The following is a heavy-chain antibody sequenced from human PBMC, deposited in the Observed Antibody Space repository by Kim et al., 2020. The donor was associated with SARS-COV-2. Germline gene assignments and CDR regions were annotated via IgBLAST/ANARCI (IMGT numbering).Heavy chain of an antibody. J-gene: IGHJ4*02. Sequence: ASVKVSCKASGYTFTSYGISWVRQAPGQGLEWMGWISAYNGNTNYAQKLQGRVTMTTDTSTSTAYMELRSLRSDDTAVYYCARAHGGYNWNYAGDFDYWGQGTLVTVSS. V-gene: IGHV1-18*04. D-gene: IGHD1-7*01. CDR3: ARAHGGYNWNYAGDFDY. CDR2: ISAYNGNT. CDR1: GYTFTSYG.